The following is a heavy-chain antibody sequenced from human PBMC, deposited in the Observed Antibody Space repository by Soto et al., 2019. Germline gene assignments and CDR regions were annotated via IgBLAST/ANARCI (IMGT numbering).Heavy chain of an antibody. CDR3: ARDFLVGATVGLFDY. CDR1: GFTFSSYA. CDR2: ISYDGSNK. V-gene: IGHV3-30-3*01. Sequence: GGSLRLSCAASGFTFSSYAMHWVRQAPGKGLEWVAVISYDGSNKYYADSVKGRFTISRDNSKNTLYLQMNSLRAEDTAVYYCARDFLVGATVGLFDYWGQGTLVTVSS. J-gene: IGHJ4*02. D-gene: IGHD1-26*01.